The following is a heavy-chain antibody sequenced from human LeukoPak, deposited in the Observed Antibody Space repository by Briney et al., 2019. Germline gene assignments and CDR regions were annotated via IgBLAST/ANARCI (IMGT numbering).Heavy chain of an antibody. CDR2: INHSGST. V-gene: IGHV4-34*01. Sequence: PSETLSLTCAVYGGSFSGYYWSWIRQPPGKGLEWIGEINHSGSTNYNPSLKSRVTISVDTSKNQFSLKLSSVTAADTAVYYCARGVRYSSSWYSYWGQGTLVTVSS. CDR1: GGSFSGYY. CDR3: ARGVRYSSSWYSY. D-gene: IGHD6-13*01. J-gene: IGHJ4*02.